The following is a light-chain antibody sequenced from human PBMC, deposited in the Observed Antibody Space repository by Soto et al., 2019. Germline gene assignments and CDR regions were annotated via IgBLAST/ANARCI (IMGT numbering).Light chain of an antibody. CDR2: AAS. J-gene: IGKJ5*01. CDR1: QGISTW. V-gene: IGKV1D-12*01. CDR3: QQVNSVPPT. Sequence: DIQMTQSPSSVSASVGDRVTITCRASQGISTWLAWYQQKPGKAPQLLIYAASSLKSGVSSRFTGIGSQTDFPLTFSSLQPEDFATYYCQQVNSVPPTFGQGTRLEIK.